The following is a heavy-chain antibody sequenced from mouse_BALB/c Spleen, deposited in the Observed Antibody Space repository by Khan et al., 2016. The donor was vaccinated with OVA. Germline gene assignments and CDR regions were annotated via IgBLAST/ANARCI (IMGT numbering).Heavy chain of an antibody. J-gene: IGHJ4*01. Sequence: EVQLQESGPGLVKPSQSLSLTCTVNGYSITSNYAWNWIRQFPGNKLEWMGYISYSGSTNYTPYLKSRLSITRDKSKNQFFLLLHSVTTEDSATYYCARGNYYGYALDYWGQGTSVTVSS. CDR2: ISYSGST. V-gene: IGHV3-2*02. CDR1: GYSITSNYA. CDR3: ARGNYYGYALDY. D-gene: IGHD1-1*01.